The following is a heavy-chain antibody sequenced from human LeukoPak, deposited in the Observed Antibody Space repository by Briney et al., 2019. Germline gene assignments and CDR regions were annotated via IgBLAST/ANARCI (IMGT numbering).Heavy chain of an antibody. CDR2: FNGNGGAT. D-gene: IGHD3-22*01. CDR1: GFTFTSFA. J-gene: IGHJ4*02. Sequence: GGSLRLSCAAYGFTFTSFAMSWVPQAPGKGVEWVSAFNGNGGATYYADSVKGRFTISRDNSKNTLHLQMNSLRAEDTALYYCAKATTAIVVDNFFDYWGQGTLVSVSS. CDR3: AKATTAIVVDNFFDY. V-gene: IGHV3-23*01.